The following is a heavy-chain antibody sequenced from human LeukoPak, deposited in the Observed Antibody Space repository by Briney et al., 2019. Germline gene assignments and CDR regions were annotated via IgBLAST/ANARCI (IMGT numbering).Heavy chain of an antibody. Sequence: GGSLRLSCAASGFTFSSSAMSWVRQAPGKGLEWVSAISNNGGYTYYADSVQGRFTISRDNSKSTLCLQMNSLRAEDTAVYYCAKGSIVGATTDFDYWGQGTLVTVSS. D-gene: IGHD1-26*01. CDR2: ISNNGGYT. V-gene: IGHV3-23*01. J-gene: IGHJ4*02. CDR1: GFTFSSSA. CDR3: AKGSIVGATTDFDY.